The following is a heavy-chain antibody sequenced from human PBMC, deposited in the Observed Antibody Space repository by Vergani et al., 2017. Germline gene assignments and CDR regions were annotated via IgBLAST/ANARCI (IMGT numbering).Heavy chain of an antibody. V-gene: IGHV4-59*01. J-gene: IGHJ4*02. CDR3: ARAYYYDSSGYYYGVYYFDY. D-gene: IGHD3-22*01. CDR1: GGSISSYY. CDR2: IYYSGST. Sequence: QVQLQESGPGLVKPSETLSLTCTVSGGSISSYYWSWIRQPPGKGLEWIGYIYYSGSTNYNPSLKSRVTISVDTSKNQFSLKLSSVTAADTAVYYCARAYYYDSSGYYYGVYYFDYWGQGTLVTVSS.